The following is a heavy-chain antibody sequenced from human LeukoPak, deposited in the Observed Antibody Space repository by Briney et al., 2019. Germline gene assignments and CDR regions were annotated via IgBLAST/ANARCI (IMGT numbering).Heavy chain of an antibody. Sequence: GASVKVSCKASGYTFTGYYMHWVRQAPGQGLEWMGWINPNSGGTNYAQKFQGRVTMTRDTSISTAYMELNRLRSDDTAVYYCARDQGSSTTGWFDPWGQGALVTVSS. D-gene: IGHD6-6*01. CDR2: INPNSGGT. V-gene: IGHV1-2*02. CDR1: GYTFTGYY. J-gene: IGHJ5*02. CDR3: ARDQGSSTTGWFDP.